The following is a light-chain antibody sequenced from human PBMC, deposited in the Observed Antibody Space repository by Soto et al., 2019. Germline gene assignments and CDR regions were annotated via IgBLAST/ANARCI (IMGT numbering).Light chain of an antibody. CDR1: QSVSSSY. J-gene: IGKJ4*01. V-gene: IGKV3-20*01. CDR3: HQYDSSPLT. Sequence: EIVLTQSPGTLSLSPGERATLSCRASQSVSSSYLAWYQQKPGQAPRLLIYGASSRATGIPDRFSGSGSGTDFSVTTSRLEAEDCAGYYCHQYDSSPLTFGGGTKVEFK. CDR2: GAS.